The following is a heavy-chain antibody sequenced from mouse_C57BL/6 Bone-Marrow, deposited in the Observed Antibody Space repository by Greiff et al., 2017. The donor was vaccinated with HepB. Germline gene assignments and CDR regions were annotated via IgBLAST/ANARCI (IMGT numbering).Heavy chain of an antibody. CDR1: GFNIKDDY. Sequence: EVQLQQSGAELVRPGASVKLSCTASGFNIKDDYMHWVKQRPEQGLEWIGWIDPENGDTEYASKFQGKATITADTSSNTAYLQLSSLTSEDTAVYYCTTGITTVVATMDYWGQGTAVTVSS. D-gene: IGHD1-1*01. CDR2: IDPENGDT. V-gene: IGHV14-4*01. J-gene: IGHJ4*01. CDR3: TTGITTVVATMDY.